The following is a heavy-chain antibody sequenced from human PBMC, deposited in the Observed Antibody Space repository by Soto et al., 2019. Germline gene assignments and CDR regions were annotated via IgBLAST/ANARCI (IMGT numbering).Heavy chain of an antibody. CDR3: ARDLCCSSTYYYYGMDV. Sequence: GGSLRLSCAASGFTFSSYSMNWVRQAPGKGLEWVSSISSSSSYIYYADSVKGRFTISRDNAKNSLYLQMNSLRAEDTAVYYCARDLCCSSTYYYYGMDVWGQGTTVTVSS. D-gene: IGHD2-2*01. CDR1: GFTFSSYS. V-gene: IGHV3-21*01. J-gene: IGHJ6*02. CDR2: ISSSSSYI.